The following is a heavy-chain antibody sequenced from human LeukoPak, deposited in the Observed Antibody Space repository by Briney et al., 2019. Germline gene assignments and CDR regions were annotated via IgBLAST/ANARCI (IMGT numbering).Heavy chain of an antibody. V-gene: IGHV3-66*01. Sequence: GGSLRLSCAASGFTVSSNYMSWVRQAPGKGLEWVSVMYSGGNTRYADSVKGRFTISRDNSKNTLYLQMNSLRAEDTAVYYCARDPGYGDYGPPRYWGQGTLVTVSS. CDR3: ARDPGYGDYGPPRY. CDR1: GFTVSSNY. CDR2: MYSGGNT. D-gene: IGHD4-17*01. J-gene: IGHJ4*02.